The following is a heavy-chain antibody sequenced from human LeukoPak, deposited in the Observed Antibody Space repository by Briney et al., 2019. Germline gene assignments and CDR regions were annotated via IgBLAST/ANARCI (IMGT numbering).Heavy chain of an antibody. CDR1: GYSFTGYY. D-gene: IGHD6-13*01. Sequence: ASVKVSCKASGYSFTGYYMHWVRQTPGQGLEWMGWINPNSGGTNYAQKFQGRVTMTRDTSISTAYMELSRLRSDDTAVYYCAKAAAGSQHSYYYYYYLDVWGTGTTVTISS. J-gene: IGHJ6*03. CDR3: AKAAAGSQHSYYYYYYLDV. CDR2: INPNSGGT. V-gene: IGHV1-2*02.